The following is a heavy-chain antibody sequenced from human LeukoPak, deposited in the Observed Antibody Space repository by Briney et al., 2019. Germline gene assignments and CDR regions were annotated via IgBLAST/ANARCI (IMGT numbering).Heavy chain of an antibody. V-gene: IGHV3-9*01. J-gene: IGHJ4*02. CDR2: ISWNSGSI. CDR3: ARDYGGSSPFDY. D-gene: IGHD4-23*01. Sequence: PGGSLRLSCAASGFTFDDYAMHWVRQAPRKGLEWVSSISWNSGSIGYADSVKGRFTISRDNAKNSLYLQMNSLRAEDTAVYYCARDYGGSSPFDYWGQGTLVTVSS. CDR1: GFTFDDYA.